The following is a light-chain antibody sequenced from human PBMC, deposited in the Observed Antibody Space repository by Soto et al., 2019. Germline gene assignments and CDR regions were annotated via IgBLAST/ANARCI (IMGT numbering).Light chain of an antibody. J-gene: IGKJ3*01. CDR3: HQVNSLPKN. CDR1: QGISSY. V-gene: IGKV1-27*01. CDR2: SAS. Sequence: DVQMTQSPSYLSASVGDSVTITCRASQGISSYFAWYQQKPGRVPKLLLYSASTLHSGVPSRFSGSGSRTDFTLTISSLQPEDVATYYCHQVNSLPKNFGHGTKVDIK.